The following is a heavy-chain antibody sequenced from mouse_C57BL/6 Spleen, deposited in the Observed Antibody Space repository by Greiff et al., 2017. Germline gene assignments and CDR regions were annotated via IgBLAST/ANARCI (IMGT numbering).Heavy chain of an antibody. J-gene: IGHJ2*01. CDR1: GFTFSDYG. D-gene: IGHD4-1*01. V-gene: IGHV5-17*01. CDR3: AREGTGTSYYFDY. Sequence: EVQRVESGGGLVKPGGSLKLSCAASGFTFSDYGMHWVRQAPEKGLEWVAYISSGSSTIYYADTVKGRFTISRDNAKNTLFLQMTSLRSEDTAMYYCAREGTGTSYYFDYWGQGTTLTVSS. CDR2: ISSGSSTI.